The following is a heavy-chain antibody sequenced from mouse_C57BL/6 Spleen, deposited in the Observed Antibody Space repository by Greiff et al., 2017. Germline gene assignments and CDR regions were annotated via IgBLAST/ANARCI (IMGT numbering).Heavy chain of an antibody. V-gene: IGHV5-17*01. CDR2: ISSGSSTI. Sequence: EVQLVESGGGLVKPGGSLQLSCAASGFTFSDYGLHWVRQAPEKGLEWVAYISSGSSTIYYADTVKGRFTISRDNAKTTLCLQMTSLRSEDTAMYYCARPGDYDVWYFDVWGTGTTVTVSS. D-gene: IGHD2-4*01. CDR3: ARPGDYDVWYFDV. CDR1: GFTFSDYG. J-gene: IGHJ1*03.